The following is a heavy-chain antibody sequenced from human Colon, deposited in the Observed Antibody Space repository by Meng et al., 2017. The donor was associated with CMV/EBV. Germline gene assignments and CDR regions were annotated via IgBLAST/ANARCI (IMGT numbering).Heavy chain of an antibody. D-gene: IGHD3-10*01. CDR1: GRSISSSSYS. Sequence: GSRRLSCTVSGRSISSSSYSWAWIRQPPGKGLEWIGTIFYNGSTSYIPSLKSRISMSVDTSQNQFSLKLSSVSAADTALYYCARTNRMFRGDLGMDVWGQGTTVTVSS. V-gene: IGHV4-39*07. CDR3: ARTNRMFRGDLGMDV. CDR2: IFYNGST. J-gene: IGHJ6*02.